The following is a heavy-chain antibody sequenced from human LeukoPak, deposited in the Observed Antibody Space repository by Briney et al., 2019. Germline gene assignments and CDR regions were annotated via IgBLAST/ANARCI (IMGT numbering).Heavy chain of an antibody. CDR3: AKDTTAAGTMLFDY. V-gene: IGHV3-30*02. CDR1: GFTFSSYG. J-gene: IGHJ4*02. CDR2: IRYDGSNK. D-gene: IGHD6-13*01. Sequence: GGSLRLSCAASGFTFSSYGMHWVRQAPGKGLEWVAFIRYDGSNKYYADSVKGRFTISRDNSKNTLYLQMNSLRAEDTAVYYCAKDTTAAGTMLFDYWGQGTLVTVSS.